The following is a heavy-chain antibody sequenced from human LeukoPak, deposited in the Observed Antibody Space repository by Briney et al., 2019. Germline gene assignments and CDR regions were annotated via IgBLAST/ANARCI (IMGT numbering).Heavy chain of an antibody. V-gene: IGHV3-21*04. CDR1: GFTFSSYS. J-gene: IGHJ4*02. CDR2: ISSSSSYI. D-gene: IGHD3-10*01. CDR3: ARGGGYYGSGSYWPVPVGLAY. Sequence: GGSLRLSCAASGFTFSSYSMNWVRQAPGKGLEWVSSISSSSSYIYYADSVKGRFTISRDNAKNSLYLQMNSLRAEDTAVYYCARGGGYYGSGSYWPVPVGLAYWGQGTLVTVSS.